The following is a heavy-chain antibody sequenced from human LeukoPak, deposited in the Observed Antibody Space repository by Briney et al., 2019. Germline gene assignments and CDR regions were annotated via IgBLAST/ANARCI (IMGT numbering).Heavy chain of an antibody. D-gene: IGHD2-21*01. CDR1: GVSIRSGDYY. V-gene: IGHV4-30-4*01. CDR3: ARGHNLDY. J-gene: IGHJ4*02. CDR2: IYYSGST. Sequence: PSQTLSLTCTVSGVSIRSGDYYWRWIRQPPGKGLEWIGYIYYSGSTYYNPSLKSRVTISVDTSKNQFSLKLSSVSAAETAVYYCARGHNLDYWGQGTLVTVSS.